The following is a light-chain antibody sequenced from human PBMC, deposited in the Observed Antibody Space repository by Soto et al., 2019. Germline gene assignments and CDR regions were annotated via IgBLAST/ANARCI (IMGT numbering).Light chain of an antibody. CDR2: KAS. V-gene: IGKV1-5*03. Sequence: DVQMTQSPSSLSAYVGERVTITWRASQSISAWLAWYQQEPGKAPKLLIHKASSLQSGVPSRFSGSGSGTDFTLTISSLHPDDFATYYCQQYNSYSPTFGQGTTGDIK. CDR1: QSISAW. J-gene: IGKJ1*01. CDR3: QQYNSYSPT.